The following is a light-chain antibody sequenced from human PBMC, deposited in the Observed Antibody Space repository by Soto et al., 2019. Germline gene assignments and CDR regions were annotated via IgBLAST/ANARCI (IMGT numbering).Light chain of an antibody. CDR2: EGS. Sequence: QSALTQPASVSGSPGQSITISCTGTSSDDGSYNLVSWYQQHPGKAPKLMIHEGSKRPSGVSNRFSGSKSGNTASLTISGLQAEDEADYYCCSYAGSSTSVVFGGGTKLTVL. V-gene: IGLV2-23*01. CDR3: CSYAGSSTSVV. J-gene: IGLJ2*01. CDR1: SSDDGSYNL.